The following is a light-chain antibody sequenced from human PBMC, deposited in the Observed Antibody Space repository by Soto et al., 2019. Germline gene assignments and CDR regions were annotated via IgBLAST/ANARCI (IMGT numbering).Light chain of an antibody. J-gene: IGKJ1*01. CDR3: QQLNSYPRT. CDR1: QGIASY. CDR2: AAS. Sequence: DIQLTQSPSFLSASVGDRVTITCRASQGIASYLAWYQQKPGKAPKLLIYAASTLQSGVPSRFSGSGSGTECTLTISSLQPEDFATYYCQQLNSYPRTFGQGTKVEI. V-gene: IGKV1-9*01.